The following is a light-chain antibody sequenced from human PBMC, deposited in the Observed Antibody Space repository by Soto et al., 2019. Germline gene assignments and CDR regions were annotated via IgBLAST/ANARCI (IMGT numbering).Light chain of an antibody. CDR3: QSADSSGTYPV. CDR1: ALPKQY. CDR2: KDS. Sequence: SYELTQAPSVSVSPGQTARITCSGDALPKQYAYWYQQKPGQAPVLVIYKDSERPSGIPERFSGSSSGTTVTLTISGVHVEDEADYYCQSADSSGTYPVFGGGTKVTVL. V-gene: IGLV3-25*03. J-gene: IGLJ3*02.